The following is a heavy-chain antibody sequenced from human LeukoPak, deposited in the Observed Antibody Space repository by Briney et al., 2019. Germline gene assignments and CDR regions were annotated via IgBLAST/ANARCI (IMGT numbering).Heavy chain of an antibody. Sequence: GGSLRLSCAASGFTFSSYEMNWVRQAPGKGLEWVSYISSSSSTIYYADSVKGRFTISRDNAKNSLYLQMNSLRAEDTAVYYCARDGGYCSGGSCLGAFDIWGQGTMVTVSS. CDR3: ARDGGYCSGGSCLGAFDI. CDR2: ISSSSSTI. J-gene: IGHJ3*02. V-gene: IGHV3-48*01. D-gene: IGHD2-15*01. CDR1: GFTFSSYE.